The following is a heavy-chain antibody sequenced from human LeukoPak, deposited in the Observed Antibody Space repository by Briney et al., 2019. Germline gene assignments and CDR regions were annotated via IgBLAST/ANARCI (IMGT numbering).Heavy chain of an antibody. V-gene: IGHV3-23*01. CDR2: ISGSGGST. J-gene: IGHJ4*02. CDR1: GFTFSSYA. CDR3: ATRYYYDSSLDY. D-gene: IGHD3-22*01. Sequence: GGSLRLSCAASGFTFSSYAMSWVRQAPGKGLEWVSGISGSGGSTYYADSVKGPFTISRDNSKSTLYLQMNSLRAEDTAVYYCATRYYYDSSLDYWGQGTLVTVSS.